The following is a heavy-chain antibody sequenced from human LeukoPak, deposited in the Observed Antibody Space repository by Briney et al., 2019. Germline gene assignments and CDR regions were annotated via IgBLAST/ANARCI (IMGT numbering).Heavy chain of an antibody. D-gene: IGHD3-22*01. CDR1: GVSISSGSYY. CDR2: IYTSGST. Sequence: PSQTLSLTCTLSGVSISSGSYYWSWIRQPAGKGLEWIGRIYTSGSTNYNPSLKSRVTMSVDTSKNQFSLKLSSVTAADTAVYYCARDSYYDSSGYYHDNAFDIWGQGTMVTVSS. V-gene: IGHV4-61*02. CDR3: ARDSYYDSSGYYHDNAFDI. J-gene: IGHJ3*02.